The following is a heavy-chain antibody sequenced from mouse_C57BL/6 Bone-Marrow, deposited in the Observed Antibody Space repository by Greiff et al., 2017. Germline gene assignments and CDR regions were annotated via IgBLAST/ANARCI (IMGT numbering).Heavy chain of an antibody. J-gene: IGHJ2*01. D-gene: IGHD2-4*01. Sequence: VQLQQSGPELVKPGASVKISCKASGYSFTAYNMNWVKQRNGQSLEWIGVVNPNYGTTSYNQKFKGKATLTVDHSSSTAYMQLNSLTSEDAAVYYCASHDYDGSFDYWGQGTTLTVSS. V-gene: IGHV1-39*01. CDR2: VNPNYGTT. CDR3: ASHDYDGSFDY. CDR1: GYSFTAYN.